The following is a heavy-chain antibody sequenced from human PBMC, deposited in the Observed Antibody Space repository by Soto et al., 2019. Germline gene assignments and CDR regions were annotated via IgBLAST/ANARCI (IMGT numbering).Heavy chain of an antibody. CDR1: GGSFTSNNW. D-gene: IGHD1-7*01. CDR3: ASRDPGTSVDY. V-gene: IGHV4-4*03. Sequence: PETLSLTCAVSGGSFTSNNWWTWVRQPPGQGLEWIGEIYRTGSTNYNPSLKSRVTISLDKSENQFSLKVTSLTAADTAVYYCASRDPGTSVDYWGQGTLVTVSS. CDR2: IYRTGST. J-gene: IGHJ4*02.